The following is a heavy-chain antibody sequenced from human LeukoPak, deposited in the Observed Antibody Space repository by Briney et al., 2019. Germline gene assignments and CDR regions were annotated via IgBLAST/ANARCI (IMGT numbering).Heavy chain of an antibody. CDR3: ARGEGSSYYFDY. CDR1: GFTFSSYG. J-gene: IGHJ4*02. D-gene: IGHD1-26*01. CDR2: IWYDGSNK. V-gene: IGHV3-33*01. Sequence: PGGSLRLSCAASGFTFSSYGMHWVRQAPGKGLEWVAVIWYDGSNKYYADSVKGRFTIPRDNSKNTLYLQMNSLRAEGTAVYYCARGEGSSYYFDYWGQGTLVTVSS.